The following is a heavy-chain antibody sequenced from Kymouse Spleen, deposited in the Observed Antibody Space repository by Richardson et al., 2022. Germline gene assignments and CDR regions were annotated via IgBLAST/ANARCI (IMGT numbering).Heavy chain of an antibody. CDR2: ISSNGGST. Sequence: EVQLVESGEGLVQPGGSLRLSCAASGFTFSSYAMHWVRQAPGKGLEYVSAISSNGGSTYYADSVKGRFTISRDNSKNTLYLQMGSLRAEDMAVYYCARGRYYGSGSYPYYGMDVWGQGTTVTVSS. CDR1: GFTFSSYA. D-gene: IGHD3-10*01. CDR3: ARGRYYGSGSYPYYGMDV. V-gene: IGHV3-64*02. J-gene: IGHJ6*02.